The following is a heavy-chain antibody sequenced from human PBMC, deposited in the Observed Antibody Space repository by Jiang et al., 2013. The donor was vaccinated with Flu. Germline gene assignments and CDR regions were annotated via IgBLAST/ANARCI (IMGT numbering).Heavy chain of an antibody. V-gene: IGHV4-59*02. CDR1: GGSVNNDY. D-gene: IGHD3-10*01. Sequence: LLKPSETLSLTCTVSGGSVNNDYWNWIRQPPGKGLEWVGDIHYSGSTRYNPSLKSRFTISLDTPKNQFSLRVTSVTAADTAMYYCARGVLGAYGTGSPWHMDVWGKGTTVIVSS. J-gene: IGHJ6*03. CDR2: IHYSGST. CDR3: ARGVLGAYGTGSPWHMDV.